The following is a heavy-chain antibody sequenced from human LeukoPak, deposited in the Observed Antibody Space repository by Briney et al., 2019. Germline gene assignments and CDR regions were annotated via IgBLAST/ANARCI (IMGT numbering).Heavy chain of an antibody. CDR1: GYTFTSYF. J-gene: IGHJ3*02. CDR2: INPSGGNT. CDR3: ARDRSWGYIDAFNI. V-gene: IGHV1-46*01. D-gene: IGHD5-24*01. Sequence: GASVKVSCKASGYTFTSYFIHWVRQAPGQGLEWMGIINPSGGNTNYAQKFQGRVTMTTDTSTSIAYMELRSLRSDDTAVYYCARDRSWGYIDAFNIWGQGTMVTVSS.